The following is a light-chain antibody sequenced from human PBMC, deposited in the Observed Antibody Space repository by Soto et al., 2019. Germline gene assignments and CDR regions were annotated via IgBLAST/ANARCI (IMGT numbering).Light chain of an antibody. Sequence: QSALPQPPSASGSPGQSVTISCTGTKSDIGVYDFVSWYQHHPGKAPRLIIYEVVQRPSGVPDRFSGSKSGNTASLTVSGLQAADEADYFCKSYAGSNTDVFGSGTKLTVL. V-gene: IGLV2-8*01. CDR1: KSDIGVYDF. J-gene: IGLJ6*01. CDR2: EVV. CDR3: KSYAGSNTDV.